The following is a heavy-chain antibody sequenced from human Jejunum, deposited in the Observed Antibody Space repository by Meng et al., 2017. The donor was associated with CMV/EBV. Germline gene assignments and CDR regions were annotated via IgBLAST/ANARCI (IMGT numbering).Heavy chain of an antibody. Sequence: LSCAASGFTFNSYAMSWVRQAPGKGLEWVSSISGSGVSTFYADSVKGRFTLSRDNSENTLYLQMNSLRTDDTAVYYCAKRGLTHFDSWGQGTLVTVSS. V-gene: IGHV3-23*01. CDR2: ISGSGVST. D-gene: IGHD1-14*01. CDR3: AKRGLTHFDS. J-gene: IGHJ4*02. CDR1: GFTFNSYA.